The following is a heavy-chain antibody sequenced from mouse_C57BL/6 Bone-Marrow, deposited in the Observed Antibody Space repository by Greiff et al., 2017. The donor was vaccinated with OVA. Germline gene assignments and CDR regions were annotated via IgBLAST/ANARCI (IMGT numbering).Heavy chain of an antibody. D-gene: IGHD2-4*01. CDR1: GYAFSSYW. CDR3: ARSGLRRNFDY. V-gene: IGHV1-80*01. J-gene: IGHJ2*01. Sequence: PLQQSGAELVKPGASVKISCKASGYAFSSYWMNWVKQRPGKGLEWIGQIYPGDGDTNYNGKFKGKATLTADKSSSTAYMQLSSLTSEDSAVYFCARSGLRRNFDYWGQGTTLTVSS. CDR2: IYPGDGDT.